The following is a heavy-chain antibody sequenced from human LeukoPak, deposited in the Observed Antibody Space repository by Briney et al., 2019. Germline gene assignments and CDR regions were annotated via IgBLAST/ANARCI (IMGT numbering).Heavy chain of an antibody. CDR3: ARDMSPHEPVGPNPPWFDP. D-gene: IGHD1-14*01. J-gene: IGHJ5*02. CDR2: ISSSSSYI. V-gene: IGHV3-21*01. Sequence: GGSLRLSCAASGFTFSSYSMNWVRQAPGKGLEWVSSISSSSSYIYYADSVKGRFTISRDNAKNSLYLQMNSLRAEDTAVYYCARDMSPHEPVGPNPPWFDPWSQGTLVTVSS. CDR1: GFTFSSYS.